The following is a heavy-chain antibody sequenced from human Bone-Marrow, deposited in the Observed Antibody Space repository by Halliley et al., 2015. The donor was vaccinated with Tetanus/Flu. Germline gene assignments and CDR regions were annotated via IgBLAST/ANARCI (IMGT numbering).Heavy chain of an antibody. V-gene: IGHV5-10-1*01. Sequence: LGWPGRIDPRYSYTHYSPSFQDRVTISVDTSINTVSLQWDTLKASDTAVYYCAGGSIRNHFDYWGQGALVTVSS. CDR2: IDPRYSYT. CDR3: AGGSIRNHFDY. J-gene: IGHJ4*02. D-gene: IGHD6-25*01.